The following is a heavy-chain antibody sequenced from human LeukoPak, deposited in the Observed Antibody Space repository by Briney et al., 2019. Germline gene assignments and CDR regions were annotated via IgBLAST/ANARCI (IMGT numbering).Heavy chain of an antibody. CDR1: GFTFDDYG. CDR3: ARDLRRTYYYDSSGYYYRSGEFDY. Sequence: GGSLRLSCAASGFTFDDYGMSWVRQAPGKGLEWVSVIYSGGSTYYADSVKGRFTISRDNSKNTLYLQMNSLRAEDTAVYYCARDLRRTYYYDSSGYYYRSGEFDYWGQGTLVTVSS. CDR2: IYSGGST. J-gene: IGHJ4*02. D-gene: IGHD3-22*01. V-gene: IGHV3-66*01.